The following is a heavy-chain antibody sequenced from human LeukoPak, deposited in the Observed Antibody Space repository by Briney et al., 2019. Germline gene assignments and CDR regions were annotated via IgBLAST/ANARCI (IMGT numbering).Heavy chain of an antibody. CDR1: GFTFSNYA. J-gene: IGHJ6*03. CDR2: IAHDGSNK. V-gene: IGHV3-30*04. CDR3: ARGSRAIVATKFARGRYMDV. D-gene: IGHD5-12*01. Sequence: GGSLRLSCAASGFTFSNYAIHWVRQAPGKGLEWVAVIAHDGSNKYYADSVKGRFTISRDNSKNTLYLQMNSLRTEDTAVYYCARGSRAIVATKFARGRYMDVWGKGTTVTISS.